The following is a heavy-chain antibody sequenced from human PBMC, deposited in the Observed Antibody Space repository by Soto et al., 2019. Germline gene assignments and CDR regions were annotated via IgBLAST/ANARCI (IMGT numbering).Heavy chain of an antibody. CDR2: MDKSGNT. CDR3: AKFTSSLSDYYYHYGMDV. J-gene: IGHJ6*02. CDR1: GDSITSDW. D-gene: IGHD6-6*01. Sequence: PSETLSLTCVVSGDSITSDWWSWIRQPPGKGLEWIGYMDKSGNTNYNPSLKSRITISVDTSKNQFSLKLSSVTAADTAVYYCAKFTSSLSDYYYHYGMDVWGQGTTVTVS. V-gene: IGHV4-59*01.